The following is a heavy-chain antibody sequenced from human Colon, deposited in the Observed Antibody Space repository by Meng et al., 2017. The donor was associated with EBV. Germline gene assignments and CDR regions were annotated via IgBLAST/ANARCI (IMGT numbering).Heavy chain of an antibody. CDR1: GDSISGGDYS. D-gene: IGHD2-21*02. Sequence: GLGQPSKSLPSTYSSSGDSISGGDYSWSWIRQPPGKGLEWIGYIYHGGTTYNTSLKSRVTISVDNSKNQFSLRLTSVTAADTAVYYCARGPYCGGDCYWFDPWGQGTLVTVSS. CDR2: IYHGGTT. J-gene: IGHJ5*02. CDR3: ARGPYCGGDCYWFDP. V-gene: IGHV4-30-2*01.